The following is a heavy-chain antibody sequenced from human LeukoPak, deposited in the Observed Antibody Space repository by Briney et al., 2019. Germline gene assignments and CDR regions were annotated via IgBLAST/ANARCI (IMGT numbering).Heavy chain of an antibody. V-gene: IGHV3-33*08. Sequence: PGGSLRLSCAASGFTFSSYGMHSVRQAPGKGLEWVAVIWYDGGNKYYADSVKGRFTISRDNSKNTLYLQMNSLRAEDTAVYYCARDRKSSSWYGATFDYWGQGTLVTVSS. D-gene: IGHD6-13*01. CDR2: IWYDGGNK. CDR3: ARDRKSSSWYGATFDY. J-gene: IGHJ4*02. CDR1: GFTFSSYG.